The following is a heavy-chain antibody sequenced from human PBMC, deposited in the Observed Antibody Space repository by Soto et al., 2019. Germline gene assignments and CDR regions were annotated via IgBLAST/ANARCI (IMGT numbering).Heavy chain of an antibody. CDR3: ARQISLYYYYMGV. V-gene: IGHV3-66*04. CDR2: IYSGGST. Sequence: GGSLRLSCAASGFTVSSNYMSWVRQAPGKGLEWVSVIYSGGSTYYADSVKGRFTISRDNSKNTLYLQMNSLRAEDTAVYYCARQISLYYYYMGVWGKGTTVTVSS. CDR1: GFTVSSNY. D-gene: IGHD3-16*02. J-gene: IGHJ6*03.